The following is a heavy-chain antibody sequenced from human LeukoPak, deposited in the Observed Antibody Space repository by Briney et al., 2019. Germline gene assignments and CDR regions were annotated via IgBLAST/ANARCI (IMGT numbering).Heavy chain of an antibody. Sequence: SETLSLTCTVSGGSISSYYWSWIRQPPGKGLEWIGYIYYSGSTNYNPSLKSRVTISVDTSKNQFSLKLSSVTAADTAVYYCARGQVNFDYWGQGTPVTVSS. CDR1: GGSISSYY. V-gene: IGHV4-59*01. J-gene: IGHJ4*02. CDR2: IYYSGST. CDR3: ARGQVNFDY.